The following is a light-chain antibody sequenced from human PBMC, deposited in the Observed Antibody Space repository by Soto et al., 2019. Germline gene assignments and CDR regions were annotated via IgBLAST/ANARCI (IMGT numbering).Light chain of an antibody. CDR1: QSVRTY. J-gene: IGKJ1*01. CDR2: DAS. V-gene: IGKV3-11*01. Sequence: EIVLTQSPVTLSLSPGERATLSCRASQSVRTYLAWYQVKPGQAPRLLIYDASRRASGVPARFSGSGSGTDFTLTISSLEPEDFAVYYCQQYGGSPTFGQGTKVEIK. CDR3: QQYGGSPT.